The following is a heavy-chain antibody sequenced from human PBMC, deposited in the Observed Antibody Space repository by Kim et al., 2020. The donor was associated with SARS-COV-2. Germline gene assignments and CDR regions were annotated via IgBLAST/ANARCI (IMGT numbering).Heavy chain of an antibody. CDR3: TVDYYGSGYDY. CDR2: T. J-gene: IGHJ4*02. D-gene: IGHD3-10*01. V-gene: IGHV3-15*01. Sequence: TDDAAPVEGRFTISRDDSKNTLYLQMNSLKTEDTAVYYCTVDYYGSGYDYXGQGTLVTVSS.